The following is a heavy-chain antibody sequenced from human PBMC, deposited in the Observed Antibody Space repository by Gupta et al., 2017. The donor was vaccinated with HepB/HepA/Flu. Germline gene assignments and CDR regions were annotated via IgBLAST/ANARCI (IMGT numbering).Heavy chain of an antibody. J-gene: IGHJ4*02. Sequence: EVQLVESGGGVVQPGGSLRLSCAASGFTFDDYAMHWVRQAPGKGLEWVSVITGDDGRTYYADSVKGRFTISRDNSKNSLSLQMNSLRSEDTALYYCAKDPYDIVTGYYKGRYFDYWGQGTLVTVSS. CDR3: AKDPYDIVTGYYKGRYFDY. V-gene: IGHV3-43*02. D-gene: IGHD3-9*01. CDR1: GFTFDDYA. CDR2: ITGDDGRT.